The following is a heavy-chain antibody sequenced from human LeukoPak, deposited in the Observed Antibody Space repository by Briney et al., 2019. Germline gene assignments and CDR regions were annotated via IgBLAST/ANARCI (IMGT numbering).Heavy chain of an antibody. V-gene: IGHV4-59*08. CDR3: AKIDCSSSSCYTPFDS. D-gene: IGHD2-2*02. Sequence: SETLSLTCTVSGGSISSYYWSWIRQPPGKGLEWIGYIYYSGSTNYNPSLKSRVTISVDTSKSQFSLKLSSVTAADTAVYYCAKIDCSSSSCYTPFDSWGQGTLVTVSS. J-gene: IGHJ4*02. CDR1: GGSISSYY. CDR2: IYYSGST.